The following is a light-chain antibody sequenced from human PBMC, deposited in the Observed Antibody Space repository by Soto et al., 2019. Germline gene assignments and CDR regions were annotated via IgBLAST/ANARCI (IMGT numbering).Light chain of an antibody. J-gene: IGKJ4*01. CDR2: GAS. CDR1: QSISNY. V-gene: IGKV1-39*01. Sequence: DIQMTQSQFSLTASVGERVNITCRASQSISNYLNWYQQKPGRAPSLLIHGASSLQGGVPSRFSGSGSGTDFTLTISSLQPEDFTTYYCHQTYSAPLTFGGGTKVEIK. CDR3: HQTYSAPLT.